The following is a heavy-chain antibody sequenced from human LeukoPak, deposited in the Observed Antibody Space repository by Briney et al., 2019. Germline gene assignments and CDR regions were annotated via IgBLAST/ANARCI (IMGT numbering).Heavy chain of an antibody. CDR1: GGSISNYY. Sequence: SETLSLTCTVSGGSISNYYWSWVRQPPGKGLEWIEYIYYSCSTNYTPSLKSRVTISVDTSKSQFSLKLSSVTAADTAVYYCAREGTDYDYYFDFWGQGTLVTVSS. CDR2: IYYSCST. D-gene: IGHD4-17*01. V-gene: IGHV4-59*01. J-gene: IGHJ4*02. CDR3: AREGTDYDYYFDF.